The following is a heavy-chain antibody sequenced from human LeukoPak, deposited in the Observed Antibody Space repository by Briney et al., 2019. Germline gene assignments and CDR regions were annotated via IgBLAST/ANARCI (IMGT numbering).Heavy chain of an antibody. CDR2: ISAYNGNT. D-gene: IGHD3-22*01. V-gene: IGHV1-18*01. CDR3: ARSYYYDSSGYYYSPGYFQH. Sequence: ASVKVSCKASGYTFTSYGISWVRQAPGQGLEWMGWISAYNGNTNYAQKLQGRVTMTTDTSTSTACMELRSLRSDDTAVYYCARSYYYDSSGYYYSPGYFQHWGQGTLVTVSS. CDR1: GYTFTSYG. J-gene: IGHJ1*01.